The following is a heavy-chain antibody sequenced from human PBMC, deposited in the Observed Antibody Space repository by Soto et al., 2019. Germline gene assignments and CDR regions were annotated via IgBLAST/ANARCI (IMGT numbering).Heavy chain of an antibody. D-gene: IGHD4-17*01. Sequence: QVQLVESGGGVVKPGGSLRLSCAASGFTFSDYDMGWIRQAPGKGLEWVSYISSSSIYTKYADSVKGRFTISRDNSKNSMYLQINSLRAEYTAVYYCARGLREFDDWGQGTLVTVSS. CDR2: ISSSSIYT. CDR3: ARGLREFDD. CDR1: GFTFSDYD. J-gene: IGHJ4*02. V-gene: IGHV3-11*06.